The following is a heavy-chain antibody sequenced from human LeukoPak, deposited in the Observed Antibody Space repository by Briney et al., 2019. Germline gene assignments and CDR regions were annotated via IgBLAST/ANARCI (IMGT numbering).Heavy chain of an antibody. CDR1: GYTFTSYA. J-gene: IGHJ4*02. D-gene: IGHD6-19*01. Sequence: GASVKVSCKASGYTFTSYAMHWVRQAPGQRLEWMGWINAGNGNTKYSQKFQGRVTITRDTSASTAYMELGSLRSEDTAVYYCARVMSSGWYYFDYWGQGTLVTVSS. CDR2: INAGNGNT. CDR3: ARVMSSGWYYFDY. V-gene: IGHV1-3*01.